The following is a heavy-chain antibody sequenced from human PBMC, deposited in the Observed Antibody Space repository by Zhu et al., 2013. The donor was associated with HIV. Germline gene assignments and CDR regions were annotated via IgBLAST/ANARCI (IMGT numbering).Heavy chain of an antibody. V-gene: IGHV1-69*06. D-gene: IGHD2-2*01. CDR3: ARAIKSYSSSWDSRDHYFKPMDV. J-gene: IGHJ6*02. CDR1: GDSFNTHA. Sequence: QVQLVQSGAEVKKPGSSVKVSCKASGDSFNTHAVSWVRQAPGQGLEWMGGIIPIFGTANYAQNFQGRVRITADKSTNTAYMEIKSLRSEDTAIYYCARAIKSYSSSWDSRDHYFKPMDVWGQGTTVSVYS. CDR2: IIPIFGTA.